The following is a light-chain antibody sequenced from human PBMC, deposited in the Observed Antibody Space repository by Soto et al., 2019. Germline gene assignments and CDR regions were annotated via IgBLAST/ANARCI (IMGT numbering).Light chain of an antibody. CDR1: QSIAGY. CDR3: QQSYTPPYT. V-gene: IGKV1-39*01. Sequence: DLQMTQSPSSLSASAGDRVTITCRASQSIAGYLNWYQQRPGKAPNLLIYAASSLQSGDPSKFRGSVSRTDFTLTIISLQPEDFATYYCQQSYTPPYTFGQGTKLEIK. J-gene: IGKJ2*01. CDR2: AAS.